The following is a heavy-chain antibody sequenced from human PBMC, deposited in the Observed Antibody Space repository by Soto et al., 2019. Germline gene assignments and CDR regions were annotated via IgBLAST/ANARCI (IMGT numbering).Heavy chain of an antibody. CDR3: ARQGIYRSNWYYFDY. V-gene: IGHV4-59*08. D-gene: IGHD6-13*01. Sequence: SETLSLTCTVSGGSINNYYWSWIRQPPGKGLEWIGYSYYSGRTSYNPALKSRVTISVDTSKNQFSLNLSSVTAADTAVFYCARQGIYRSNWYYFDYWGQGILVTVSS. CDR1: GGSINNYY. J-gene: IGHJ4*02. CDR2: SYYSGRT.